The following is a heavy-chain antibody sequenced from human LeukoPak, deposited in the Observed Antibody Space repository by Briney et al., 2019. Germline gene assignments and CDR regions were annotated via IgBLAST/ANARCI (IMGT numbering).Heavy chain of an antibody. D-gene: IGHD5-18*01. CDR1: GFTFSDYY. CDR2: ISSSGGTI. Sequence: GRSLRLSCAASGFTFSDYYMSWIRQAPGKGLEWVSYISSSGGTIYYADSVKGRFTISRDNAQNSLSLRMNSLRAEDTAVYYCARSTRRDTEVALAEYFQHWGQGTLVTVSS. V-gene: IGHV3-11*01. CDR3: ARSTRRDTEVALAEYFQH. J-gene: IGHJ1*01.